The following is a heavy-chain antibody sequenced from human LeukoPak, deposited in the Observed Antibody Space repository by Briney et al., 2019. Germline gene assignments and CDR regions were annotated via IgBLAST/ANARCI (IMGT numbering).Heavy chain of an antibody. V-gene: IGHV3-23*01. J-gene: IGHJ4*02. D-gene: IGHD3-16*02. CDR2: ISGSGDNT. CDR3: AKGKPPSYDYVWGSYRYYFDY. CDR1: GFTFSNYA. Sequence: GGSLRLSCAASGFTFSNYAMSWVRQAQGKGLEWVSAISGSGDNTYYADSVKGRFALSRDNSKNTVYLQMNSLRADDTAVYYCAKGKPPSYDYVWGSYRYYFDYWGQGTLVTVSS.